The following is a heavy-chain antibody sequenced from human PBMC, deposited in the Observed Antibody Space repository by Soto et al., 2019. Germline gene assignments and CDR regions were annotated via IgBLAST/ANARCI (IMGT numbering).Heavy chain of an antibody. CDR1: GGSISSSSYY. CDR3: ARQGVMSKKIDY. D-gene: IGHD2-21*01. Sequence: SETLSLTCTVSGGSISSSSYYWGWVRQPPGKGLEWIGSIYYSGSTYYNPSLKSRVTISVDTSKNQFSLKLSSVTAADTAVYYCARQGVMSKKIDYWGQGTLVTVSS. CDR2: IYYSGST. J-gene: IGHJ4*02. V-gene: IGHV4-39*01.